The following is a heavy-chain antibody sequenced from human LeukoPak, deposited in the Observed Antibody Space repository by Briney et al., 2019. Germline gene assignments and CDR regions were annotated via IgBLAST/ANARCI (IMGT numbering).Heavy chain of an antibody. D-gene: IGHD4-17*01. Sequence: GGSLRLSCAASEFTFSTYAMNWVRRAPGKGLEWVSDISGSSGTTYYADSVKGRFTISRDNSKSTLYLQINSLRAEDTAVYYCAKDYGPMGLFDYWGQGTLVTVSS. V-gene: IGHV3-23*01. J-gene: IGHJ4*02. CDR2: ISGSSGTT. CDR3: AKDYGPMGLFDY. CDR1: EFTFSTYA.